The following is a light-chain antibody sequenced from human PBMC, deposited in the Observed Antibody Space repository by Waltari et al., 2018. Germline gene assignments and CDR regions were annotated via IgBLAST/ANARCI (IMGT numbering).Light chain of an antibody. V-gene: IGKV1-9*01. CDR3: QQLNSYPIT. J-gene: IGKJ5*01. Sequence: DIQLTQSPSFLSASVGDSVTITCRASQGISSHLAWYQKKPGKAPKLLIYGASTLGSGVPSGFSGGGSGTEFTLTISSLQPEDFATYYCQQLNSYPITFGQGTRLEIK. CDR2: GAS. CDR1: QGISSH.